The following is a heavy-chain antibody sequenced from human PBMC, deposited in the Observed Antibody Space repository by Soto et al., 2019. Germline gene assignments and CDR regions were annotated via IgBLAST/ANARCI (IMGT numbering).Heavy chain of an antibody. CDR3: ATFNFGYGIDY. J-gene: IGHJ4*02. V-gene: IGHV3-66*01. CDR1: GFTVTSKY. D-gene: IGHD5-18*01. CDR2: IQSGGST. Sequence: GGSLRLSCAGSGFTVTSKYMSWVRQAPGKGLEWVSLIQSGGSTFYADSVKGRFSISRDNSKNTVYLQMNSLRAEDTAVYYCATFNFGYGIDYWGQGTLVTVSS.